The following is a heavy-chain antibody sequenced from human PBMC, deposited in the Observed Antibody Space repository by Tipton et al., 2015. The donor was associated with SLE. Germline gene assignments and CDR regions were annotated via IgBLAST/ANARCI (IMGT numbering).Heavy chain of an antibody. CDR1: GFTFSSYS. CDR3: ARDMGELVHAFDI. J-gene: IGHJ3*02. CDR2: ISSSSSYI. V-gene: IGHV3-21*03. Sequence: SLRLSCAASGFTFSSYSMHWVRQAPGKGLEWVSSISSSSSYIYYADSVKGRFTISRDNAKNSLYLQMNSLRAEDTAVYYCARDMGELVHAFDIWGQGTMVTVSS. D-gene: IGHD3-16*01.